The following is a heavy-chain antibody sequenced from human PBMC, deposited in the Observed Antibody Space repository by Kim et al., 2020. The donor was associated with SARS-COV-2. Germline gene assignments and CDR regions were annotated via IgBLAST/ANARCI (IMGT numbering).Heavy chain of an antibody. D-gene: IGHD3-10*02. Sequence: SETLSLTCAVYGGSFSGYYWSWIRQPPGKGLEWIGEINHSGSTNYNPSLKSRVTISVDTSKNQFSLKLSSVTAADTAVYYCARKCSGSYGHYGMDVWGQGTTVTVSS. CDR3: ARKCSGSYGHYGMDV. CDR2: INHSGST. J-gene: IGHJ6*02. CDR1: GGSFSGYY. V-gene: IGHV4-34*01.